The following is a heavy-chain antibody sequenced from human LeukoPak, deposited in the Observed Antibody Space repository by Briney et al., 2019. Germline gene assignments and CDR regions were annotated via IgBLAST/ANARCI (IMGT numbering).Heavy chain of an antibody. V-gene: IGHV3-9*01. CDR1: GSTFDDYA. Sequence: PGGSLRLSCAASGSTFDDYAMHWVRQAPGKGLEWVSGISWNSGSIGYADSVKGRFTISRDNAKNSLYLQMNSLRAEDTALYYCAKDVGQWLDPYFDYWGQGTLVTVSS. CDR2: ISWNSGSI. CDR3: AKDVGQWLDPYFDY. J-gene: IGHJ4*02. D-gene: IGHD6-19*01.